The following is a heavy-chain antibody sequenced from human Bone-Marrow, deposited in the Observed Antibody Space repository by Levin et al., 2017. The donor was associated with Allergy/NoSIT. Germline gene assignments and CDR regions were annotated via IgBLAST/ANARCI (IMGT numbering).Heavy chain of an antibody. J-gene: IGHJ6*02. Sequence: ASVKVSCKASGYTFTGYYMHWVRQAPGQGLEWMGWINPNSGGTNYAQKFQGRVTMTRDTSISTAYMELSRLRSDDTAVYYCARGVPDSSGWYYYYYGMDVWGQGTTVTVSS. V-gene: IGHV1-2*02. D-gene: IGHD6-19*01. CDR3: ARGVPDSSGWYYYYYGMDV. CDR1: GYTFTGYY. CDR2: INPNSGGT.